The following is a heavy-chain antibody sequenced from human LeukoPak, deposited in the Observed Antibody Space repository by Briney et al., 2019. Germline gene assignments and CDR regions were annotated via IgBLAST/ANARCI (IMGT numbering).Heavy chain of an antibody. Sequence: SETLSLTCAVYGGSFSGYYWSWIRKPPGKGLEWIGEINHSGSTNYNPSLKSRVTISVDTSKNQFSLKLSPVPAADTAVYYCAPRRSGAMAAFDYWGQGTLVTVSS. CDR2: INHSGST. CDR1: GGSFSGYY. D-gene: IGHD1-26*01. V-gene: IGHV4-34*01. CDR3: APRRSGAMAAFDY. J-gene: IGHJ4*02.